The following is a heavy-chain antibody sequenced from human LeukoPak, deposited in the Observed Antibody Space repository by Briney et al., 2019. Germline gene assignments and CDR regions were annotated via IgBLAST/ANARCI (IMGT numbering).Heavy chain of an antibody. CDR3: AKDLNYYDSSGYDD. CDR1: GFTFSSYA. CDR2: ISGSGGST. J-gene: IGHJ4*02. Sequence: GSLRLSCAASGFTFSSYAMSWVRQAPGKGLEWVSAISGSGGSTYYADSVKGRFTISRDNSKNTLYLQMNSLRAEDTAVYYCAKDLNYYDSSGYDDWGQGTLVTVSS. V-gene: IGHV3-23*01. D-gene: IGHD3-22*01.